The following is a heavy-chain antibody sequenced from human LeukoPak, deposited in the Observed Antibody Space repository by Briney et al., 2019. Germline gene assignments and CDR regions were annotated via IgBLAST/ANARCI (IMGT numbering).Heavy chain of an antibody. J-gene: IGHJ6*02. CDR3: ARVRIGQQLDKYYYYAMDV. D-gene: IGHD6-13*01. CDR1: GYAFTDYY. CDR2: TNPNSGGT. Sequence: ASVKVSCKASGYAFTDYYMHWVRQAPGRGLEWMGWTNPNSGGTNYAQKFQGRVTMTTDTSISTAYMEVSRLRSDDTAVYYCARVRIGQQLDKYYYYAMDVWGQGTTVTVSS. V-gene: IGHV1-2*02.